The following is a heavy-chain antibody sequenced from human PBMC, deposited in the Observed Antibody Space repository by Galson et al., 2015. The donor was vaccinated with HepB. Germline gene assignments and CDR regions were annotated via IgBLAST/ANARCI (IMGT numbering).Heavy chain of an antibody. D-gene: IGHD3-10*01. CDR3: ARGGDYYGSGSYCFGY. J-gene: IGHJ4*02. V-gene: IGHV3-30*02. CDR1: GFTFSSYG. Sequence: SLRLSCAASGFTFSSYGMHWVRQAPGKGLEWVAFIRYDGSNKYYADSVKGRFTISRDNSKNTLYLQMNSLRAEDTSVYYCARGGDYYGSGSYCFGYWGQGTLVTVSS. CDR2: IRYDGSNK.